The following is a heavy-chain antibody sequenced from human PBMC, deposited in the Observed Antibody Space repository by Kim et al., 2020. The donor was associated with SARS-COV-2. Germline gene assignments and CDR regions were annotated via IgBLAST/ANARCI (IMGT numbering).Heavy chain of an antibody. CDR1: GGSISSSSYY. CDR3: ARDHITMIVVVRGAFDY. J-gene: IGHJ4*02. D-gene: IGHD3-22*01. Sequence: SETLSLTCTVSGGSISSSSYYWGWIRQPPGKGLEWIGSIYYSGSTYYNPSLKSRVTISVDTSKNQFSLKLSSVTAADTAVYYCARDHITMIVVVRGAFDYWGQGTLVTVSS. CDR2: IYYSGST. V-gene: IGHV4-39*07.